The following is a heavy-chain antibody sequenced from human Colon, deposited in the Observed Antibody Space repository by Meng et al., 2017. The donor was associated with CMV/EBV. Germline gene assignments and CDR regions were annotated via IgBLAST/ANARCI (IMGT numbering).Heavy chain of an antibody. D-gene: IGHD2/OR15-2a*01. V-gene: IGHV3-23*01. J-gene: IGHJ4*02. CDR2: ISSRGDKR. CDR1: GVTFSDSV. CDR3: ARGQFLHYFDD. Sequence: GESLKISCVVSGVTFSDSVMSWVRQAPGKGLEWVAAISSRGDKRDYADSVKGRFTISRDNFRNTVILQMSSMKVEDTAVYYCARGQFLHYFDDGGRGTLVTVSS.